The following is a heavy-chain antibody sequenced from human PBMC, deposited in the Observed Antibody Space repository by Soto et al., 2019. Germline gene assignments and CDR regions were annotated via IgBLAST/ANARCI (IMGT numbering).Heavy chain of an antibody. CDR2: ISSSSSFI. D-gene: IGHD3-3*01. Sequence: PGGSLRLSCAASGFTFSDYTMNWVRQAPGQGLEWVSSISSSSSFIFYSDSVKGRFTVSRDNAKNSLSLQMNSLRAEDTAVYYCVRSARSGSPYFDFWGQGTLVTVSS. J-gene: IGHJ4*02. CDR3: VRSARSGSPYFDF. CDR1: GFTFSDYT. V-gene: IGHV3-21*01.